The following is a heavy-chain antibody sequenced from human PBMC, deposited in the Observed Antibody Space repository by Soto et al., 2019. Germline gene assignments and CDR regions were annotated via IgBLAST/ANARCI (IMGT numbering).Heavy chain of an antibody. D-gene: IGHD3-3*01. CDR1: GGSVRSGSYY. CDR2: IYYSGST. CDR3: SRVRFVRIFWGISYGMYV. Sequence: QVQLQESGPGLVKPSETLSLTCTVSGGSVRSGSYYWSWIRQPPGKGLEWIGYIYYSGSTNYNPSHQSLPPTSVDTTKDHFALKLSYVTAAETAGYYCSRVRFVRIFWGISYGMYVWGQGTAVTVS. J-gene: IGHJ6*02. V-gene: IGHV4-61*01.